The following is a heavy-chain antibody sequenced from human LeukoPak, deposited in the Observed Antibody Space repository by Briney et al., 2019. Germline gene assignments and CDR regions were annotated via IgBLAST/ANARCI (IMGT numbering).Heavy chain of an antibody. CDR3: XXDXGPPXGFDY. D-gene: IGHD3/OR15-3a*01. J-gene: IGHJ4*02. V-gene: IGHV4-31*03. CDR2: IYYSGST. CDR1: GGSISSGGYY. Sequence: PSETLSLTCTVSGGSISSGGYYWSWIRQHPGKGLEWIGYIYYSGSTYYNPSLKSRVTISVDTSKNQFSLKLSSVTAADTAVYXXXXDXGPPXGFDYWGQGTLVTVSS.